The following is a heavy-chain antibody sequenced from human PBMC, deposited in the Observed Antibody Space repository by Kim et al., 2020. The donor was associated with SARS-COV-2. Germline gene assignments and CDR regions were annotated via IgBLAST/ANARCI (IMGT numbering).Heavy chain of an antibody. Sequence: DYATPVKGRFTISRDDSKNTLYLQMNSLKTEDTAVYYCTTVYSYGFDDDYWGQGTLVTVSS. D-gene: IGHD5-18*01. V-gene: IGHV3-15*01. CDR3: TTVYSYGFDDDY. J-gene: IGHJ4*02.